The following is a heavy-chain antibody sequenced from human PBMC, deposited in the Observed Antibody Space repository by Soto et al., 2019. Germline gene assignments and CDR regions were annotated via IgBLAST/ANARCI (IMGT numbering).Heavy chain of an antibody. CDR3: ARKDKSGYFNWFDP. V-gene: IGHV5-51*01. Sequence: GESLKISCKGSGYKFTSSWIAWVRQMPGKGLEWMGIIFPSDSDTRYSPSFPGQVTISADRSTSTVFLQWASLKASDTAVYFCARKDKSGYFNWFDPWGQGTLVTVSS. J-gene: IGHJ5*02. CDR2: IFPSDSDT. D-gene: IGHD3-22*01. CDR1: GYKFTSSW.